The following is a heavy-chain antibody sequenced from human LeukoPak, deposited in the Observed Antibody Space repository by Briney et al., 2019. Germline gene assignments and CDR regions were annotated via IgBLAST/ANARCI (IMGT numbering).Heavy chain of an antibody. CDR2: FDPEDGET. J-gene: IGHJ4*02. V-gene: IGHV1-24*01. Sequence: GASVKVSCKVSGYTLTELSMHWVRQAPGKGLEWMGGFDPEDGETIYAQKFQGRVTMTEDTSTDTAYMELSSLRSEDTAVYYCATSYSGHDFPSYWGQGTLVTVSS. CDR3: ATSYSGHDFPSY. D-gene: IGHD5-12*01. CDR1: GYTLTELS.